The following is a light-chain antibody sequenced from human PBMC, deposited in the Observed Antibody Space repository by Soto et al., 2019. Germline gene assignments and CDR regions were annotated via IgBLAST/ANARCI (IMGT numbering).Light chain of an antibody. V-gene: IGKV3-11*01. CDR3: QQRRDWPRT. CDR1: QSISSY. Sequence: ESVLTQSPATLSVSPGERATLSCRASQSISSYLAWYQQKPGQAPRLLFYDASIRAAGIPARFSGSGSGTDFALTISSLEPEDLAVYYCQQRRDWPRTFGRGTKLEIK. J-gene: IGKJ2*01. CDR2: DAS.